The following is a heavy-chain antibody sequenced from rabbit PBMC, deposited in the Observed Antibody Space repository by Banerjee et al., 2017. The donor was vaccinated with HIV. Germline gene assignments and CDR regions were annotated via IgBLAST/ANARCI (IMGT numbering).Heavy chain of an antibody. Sequence: QSLEESGGDLVKPGASLTLTCTDSRFSFSSSYYMCWVRQAPGKGPEWIACINAGSSGSTYYANWAKGRFTISKTSSTTVTLQMTSLTAADTATYFCARSIIDTYWLTRLDLWGPGTLVTVS. CDR1: RFSFSSSYY. CDR2: INAGSSGST. CDR3: ARSIIDTYWLTRLDL. V-gene: IGHV1S40*01. D-gene: IGHD1-1*01. J-gene: IGHJ6*01.